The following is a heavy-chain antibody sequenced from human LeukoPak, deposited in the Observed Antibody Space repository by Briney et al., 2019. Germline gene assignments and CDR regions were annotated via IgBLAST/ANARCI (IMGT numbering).Heavy chain of an antibody. V-gene: IGHV1-24*01. CDR1: GYTLTELS. CDR2: FDPEDGET. Sequence: GASVKVSCKVSGYTLTELSMHWVRQAPGKGLEWMGGFDPEDGETIYAQEFQGRVTMTEDTSTDTAYMELSSLRSEDTAVYYCATDSGSYYAYFDYWGQGTLVTVSS. J-gene: IGHJ4*02. CDR3: ATDSGSYYAYFDY. D-gene: IGHD1-26*01.